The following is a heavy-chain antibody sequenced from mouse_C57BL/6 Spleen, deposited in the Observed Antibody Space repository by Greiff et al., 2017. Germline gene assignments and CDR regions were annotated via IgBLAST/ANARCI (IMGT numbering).Heavy chain of an antibody. D-gene: IGHD2-1*01. J-gene: IGHJ2*01. CDR3: VRENGNYVEYYFDY. V-gene: IGHV10-1*01. CDR1: GFSFNTYA. CDR2: IRSKSNNYAT. Sequence: EVQRVESGGGLVQPKGSLKLSCAASGFSFNTYAMNWVRQAPGKGLEWVARIRSKSNNYATYYADSVKDRFTISRDDSESMLYLQMNNLKTEDTAMYYCVRENGNYVEYYFDYWGQGTTLTVSS.